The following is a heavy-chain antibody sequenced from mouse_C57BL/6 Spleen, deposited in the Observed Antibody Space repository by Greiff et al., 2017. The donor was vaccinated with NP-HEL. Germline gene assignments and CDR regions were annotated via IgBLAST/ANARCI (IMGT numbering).Heavy chain of an antibody. CDR1: GYTFTSYG. V-gene: IGHV1-81*01. Sequence: QVQLQQSGAELARPGASVKLSCKASGYTFTSYGISWVKQRTGQGLEWIGEIYPRSGNTYYNEKFKGKATLTADKSSSTAYMELRSLTSEDSAVYFCARSDWRYYGSSYWYFDVWGTGTTVTVSS. D-gene: IGHD1-1*01. CDR2: IYPRSGNT. CDR3: ARSDWRYYGSSYWYFDV. J-gene: IGHJ1*03.